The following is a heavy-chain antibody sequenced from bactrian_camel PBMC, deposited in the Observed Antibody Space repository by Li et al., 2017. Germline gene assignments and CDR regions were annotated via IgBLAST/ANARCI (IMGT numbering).Heavy chain of an antibody. V-gene: IGHV3S40*01. D-gene: IGHD6*01. J-gene: IGHJ6*01. CDR2: IGSGGDNR. Sequence: VQLVESGGGLVQPGGSLRLSCVASGLRASFYAMSWVRQAPGKGLEWVSTIGSGGDNRRYADSVKGRFTISRDDAKNTVYLQQSSLSPEDTAVYYCVRDSGPYGGTWSFGYWGQGTQVTVS. CDR3: VRDSGPYGGTWSFGY. CDR1: GLRASFYA.